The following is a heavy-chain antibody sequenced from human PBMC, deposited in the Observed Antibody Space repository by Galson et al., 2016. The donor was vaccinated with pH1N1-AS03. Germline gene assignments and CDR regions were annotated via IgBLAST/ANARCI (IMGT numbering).Heavy chain of an antibody. CDR2: ISGNGFST. J-gene: IGHJ4*02. D-gene: IGHD4/OR15-4a*01. CDR1: GFTFSSYA. Sequence: SLRLSCAVGGFTFSSYAMFWLRQAPGKGLEYVSAISGNGFSTYYANSVKDRFTVSRDNPKNTLYLQMGSLRVEDMAVYYCARGPVSYANYWFPPPDYWGQGTLVTVSS. CDR3: ARGPVSYANYWFPPPDY. V-gene: IGHV3-64*01.